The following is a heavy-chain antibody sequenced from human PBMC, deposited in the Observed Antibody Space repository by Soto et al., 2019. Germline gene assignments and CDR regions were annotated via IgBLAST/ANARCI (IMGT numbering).Heavy chain of an antibody. CDR1: GGSFSGYY. CDR3: ARELGYDILTGYYPDI. V-gene: IGHV4-34*01. CDR2: INHSGST. J-gene: IGHJ3*02. D-gene: IGHD3-9*01. Sequence: SETLSLTCAVYGGSFSGYYWSWIRQPPGKGLEWIGEINHSGSTNYNPSLKSRVTISVDTSKNQFSLKLSSVTAADTAVYYCARELGYDILTGYYPDIWGQGTMVNVSS.